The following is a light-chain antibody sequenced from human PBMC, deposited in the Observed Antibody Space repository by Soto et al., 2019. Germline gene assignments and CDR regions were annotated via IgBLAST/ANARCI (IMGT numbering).Light chain of an antibody. CDR1: QTINSY. CDR3: QQSYKSPPT. CDR2: GAV. Sequence: DIRLTQSPSSLSASLGDRATITCRASQTINSYLNWYQQEPGKAPRLLIYGAVTWHSGIPARFSGSGSGTEFTLTITSLQAEDFAIYYCQQSYKSPPTFGRGTKVDIK. J-gene: IGKJ1*01. V-gene: IGKV1-39*01.